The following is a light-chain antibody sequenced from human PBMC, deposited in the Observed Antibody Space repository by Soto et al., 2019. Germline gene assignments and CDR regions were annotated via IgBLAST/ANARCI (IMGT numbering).Light chain of an antibody. J-gene: IGKJ1*01. CDR3: QHYVTSLTT. V-gene: IGKV3-11*01. Sequence: EIVLTQSPDTLSLSPGERATLSCWASHSVTTHLAWFQQRPGQTPRLLIYDASTRAPGIPARFSGRGSGADFTLTISRLEPEDFAVYYCQHYVTSLTTFGQGTKVDIK. CDR2: DAS. CDR1: HSVTTH.